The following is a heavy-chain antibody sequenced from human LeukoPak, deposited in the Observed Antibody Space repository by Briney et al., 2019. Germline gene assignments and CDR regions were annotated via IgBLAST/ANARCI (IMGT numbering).Heavy chain of an antibody. CDR1: GGSISSYY. CDR3: AREGPAASTFFYYFMDV. D-gene: IGHD2-2*01. J-gene: IGHJ6*03. Sequence: SETLSLTCTVSGGSISSYYWSWIRQPAGKGLEWVGRMYTSGATNYNPSLKSRASMSVDTSKNQLSLTLSSVTAADRAVYYCAREGPAASTFFYYFMDVWAKGPRSPSP. CDR2: MYTSGAT. V-gene: IGHV4-4*07.